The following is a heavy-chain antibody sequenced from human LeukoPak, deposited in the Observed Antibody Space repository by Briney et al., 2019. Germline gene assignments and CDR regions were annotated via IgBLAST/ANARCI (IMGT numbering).Heavy chain of an antibody. CDR3: ASSGRYSSSFFSG. D-gene: IGHD6-6*01. CDR2: IHYSGST. Sequence: SETLSLTCAVSGGSISTYYWSWIRQPPGRGLEWIGSIHYSGSTSYNSSLKSRVTISVDTSKNQFSLKLSSVTPADTAVYYCASSGRYSSSFFSGWGQGTLVTVSS. J-gene: IGHJ4*02. CDR1: GGSISTYY. V-gene: IGHV4-59*01.